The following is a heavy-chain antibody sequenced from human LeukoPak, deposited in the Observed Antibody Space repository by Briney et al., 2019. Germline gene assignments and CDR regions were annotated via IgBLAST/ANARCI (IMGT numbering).Heavy chain of an antibody. CDR3: ATSTAGYCSGRICSPYYFHYGINV. CDR2: VSYDGSNK. Sequence: GRSLRLSCAASGLTLSKYGIHWVRQAPGKGLEWVAVVSYDGSNKNYIDSMKGRFIISRDNDNSTVYLQMNSLRAEDTAVYYCATSTAGYCSGRICSPYYFHYGINVWGPGTTVIVSS. V-gene: IGHV3-30*03. CDR1: GLTLSKYG. J-gene: IGHJ6*01. D-gene: IGHD2-15*01.